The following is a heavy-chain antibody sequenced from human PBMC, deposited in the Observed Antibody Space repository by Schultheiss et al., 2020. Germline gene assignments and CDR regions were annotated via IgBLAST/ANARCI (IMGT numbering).Heavy chain of an antibody. V-gene: IGHV2-5*01. CDR1: GFSLTTNVVG. J-gene: IGHJ4*02. CDR2: IFGNDET. Sequence: SGPTLVKPSQTLTLTCTFSGFSLTTNVVGVAWIRQPPGKALEWLALIFGNDETRYSTSLKNRLTITKDTSKNQVVLTVINMDPGDTATYYCAHRHNGDYDYWGQGTL. CDR3: AHRHNGDYDY. D-gene: IGHD2-21*01.